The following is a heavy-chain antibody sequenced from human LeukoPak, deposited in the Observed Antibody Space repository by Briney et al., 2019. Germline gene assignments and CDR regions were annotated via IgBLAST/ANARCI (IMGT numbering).Heavy chain of an antibody. Sequence: SETLSLTCTVSGGSFGNYYWGWIRQPPGKGLEWIGNIYYSGSTYYNPSLKSRVTISVDTSKNQFSLKLSSVTAADTAVYYCARIVGAPLSAFDIWGQGTMVTVSS. CDR3: ARIVGAPLSAFDI. CDR1: GGSFGNYY. J-gene: IGHJ3*02. D-gene: IGHD1-26*01. V-gene: IGHV4-39*07. CDR2: IYYSGST.